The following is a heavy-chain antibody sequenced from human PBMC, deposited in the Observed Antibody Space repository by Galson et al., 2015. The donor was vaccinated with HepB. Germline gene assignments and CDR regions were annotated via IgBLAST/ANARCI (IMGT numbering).Heavy chain of an antibody. Sequence: SVKVSCKASGYTFTSYAMNWVRQAPGQGLEWMGWINTNTGNPTYAQGFTGRFVFSLDTSVSTAYLQISSLKAEDTAAYYCASDYDSSGYYYGSGYWGQGTLVTVSS. J-gene: IGHJ4*02. D-gene: IGHD3-22*01. CDR1: GYTFTSYA. CDR2: INTNTGNP. V-gene: IGHV7-4-1*02. CDR3: ASDYDSSGYYYGSGY.